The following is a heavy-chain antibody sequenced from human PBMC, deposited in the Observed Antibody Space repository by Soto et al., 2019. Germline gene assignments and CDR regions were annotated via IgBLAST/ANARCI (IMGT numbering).Heavy chain of an antibody. Sequence: GGSLRLSCAASGFTFSTYAMHWVRQAPGKGLGWVAVMSYDGSYKYYSDSVKGRFTISRDNSRDTLYLQMNSLRAEDTAVYYCAKGDATSWYYFDYWGQGTLVTVSS. V-gene: IGHV3-30*18. CDR3: AKGDATSWYYFDY. CDR2: MSYDGSYK. J-gene: IGHJ4*02. D-gene: IGHD2-2*01. CDR1: GFTFSTYA.